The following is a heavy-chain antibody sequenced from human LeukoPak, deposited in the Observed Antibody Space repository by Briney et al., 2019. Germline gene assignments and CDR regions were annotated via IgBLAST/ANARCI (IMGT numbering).Heavy chain of an antibody. CDR3: ARAGETADFDY. V-gene: IGHV1-69*02. Sequence: GASVKVSCTASGGTFSSYTISWVRLAPGQGLEWMGRIIPILGIANYAQKFQGRVTVTADKSTSTAYMELSSLRSEDTAVYYCARAGETADFDYWAREPWSPSPQ. CDR2: IIPILGIA. J-gene: IGHJ4*02. D-gene: IGHD3-10*01. CDR1: GGTFSSYT.